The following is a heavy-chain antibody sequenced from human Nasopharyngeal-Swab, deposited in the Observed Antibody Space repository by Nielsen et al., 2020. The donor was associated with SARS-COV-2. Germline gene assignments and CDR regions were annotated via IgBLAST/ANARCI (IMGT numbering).Heavy chain of an antibody. CDR3: ARPANWGSHDAFDI. D-gene: IGHD7-27*01. J-gene: IGHJ3*02. Sequence: SVKVSCKASGGTSSSYAISWVRQAPGQGLEWMGGIIPIFGTANYAQKFQGRVTITADESTSTAYMELSSLRSEDTAVYYCARPANWGSHDAFDIWGQGTMVTVSS. CDR1: GGTSSSYA. CDR2: IIPIFGTA. V-gene: IGHV1-69*13.